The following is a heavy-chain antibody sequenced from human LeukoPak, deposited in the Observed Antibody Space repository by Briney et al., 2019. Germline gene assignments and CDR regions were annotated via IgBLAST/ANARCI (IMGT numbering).Heavy chain of an antibody. CDR2: IYTSGST. V-gene: IGHV4-4*07. CDR3: ARGDSSGYLDY. CDR1: GGSIGSYY. D-gene: IGHD3-22*01. J-gene: IGHJ4*02. Sequence: SEALSLTCTVSGGSIGSYYWSWIRQPAGKGLEWIGRIYTSGSTNYNPSLKSRVTISVDKSKNQFSLKLSSVTAADTAVYYCARGDSSGYLDYWGQGTLVTVSS.